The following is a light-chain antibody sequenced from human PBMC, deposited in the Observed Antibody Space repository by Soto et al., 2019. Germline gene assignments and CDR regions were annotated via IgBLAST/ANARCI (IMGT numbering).Light chain of an antibody. Sequence: IVLTQSPGTLSLSPGERATLSCRASQSVSSSYLAWYQQKPGQAPRLLNYGASSRATGIRDRFSGRGSGTDLTLTIIRLEPEDFAVYYCQQYGDSTPTLGQGTKVDIK. CDR1: QSVSSSY. J-gene: IGKJ1*01. CDR3: QQYGDSTPT. CDR2: GAS. V-gene: IGKV3-20*01.